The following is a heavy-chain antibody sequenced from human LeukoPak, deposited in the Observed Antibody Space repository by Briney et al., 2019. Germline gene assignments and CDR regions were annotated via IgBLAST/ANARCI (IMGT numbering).Heavy chain of an antibody. CDR2: ISSSGSTI. D-gene: IGHD1-26*01. CDR1: GFTFSSYE. J-gene: IGHJ4*02. CDR3: ARQRELRFSVRYFDY. Sequence: PGGSLRLSCAASGFTFSSYEMNWVRQAPGKGLEWVSYISSSGSTIYYADSVKGRFTISRDNAKNSLYLQMNSLRAEDTAVYYCARQRELRFSVRYFDYWGQGTLVTVSS. V-gene: IGHV3-48*03.